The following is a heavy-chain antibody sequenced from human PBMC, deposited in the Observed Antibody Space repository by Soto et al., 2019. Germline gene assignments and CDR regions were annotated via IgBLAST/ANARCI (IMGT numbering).Heavy chain of an antibody. V-gene: IGHV4-31*03. CDR1: GGSISSGGYY. Sequence: SETLSLTCTVSGGSISSGGYYWSWIRQHPGKGLEWIGYIYYSGSTYYNPSLKSRVTISVDTSKNQFSLKLSSVTAADTAVYYCAREGWYYYDSSGYYPMSHDAFDIWGQGTMVTVSS. J-gene: IGHJ3*02. CDR3: AREGWYYYDSSGYYPMSHDAFDI. D-gene: IGHD3-22*01. CDR2: IYYSGST.